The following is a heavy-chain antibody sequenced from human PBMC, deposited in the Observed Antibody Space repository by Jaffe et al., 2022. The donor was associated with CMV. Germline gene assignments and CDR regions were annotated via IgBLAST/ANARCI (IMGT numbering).Heavy chain of an antibody. J-gene: IGHJ4*02. CDR3: ARRALFTQEEFDY. CDR2: IGPNNVHT. CDR1: GYTFTTYG. Sequence: QVQLVQSGAEIKKPGASVKVSCKASGYTFTTYGITWVRRTPGQGLEWMGWMGWIGPNNVHTNYAERLQDRVTMTTDTSTTTAYMELRSLRSDDTAIYYCARRALFTQEEFDYWGQGTLVTVSS. D-gene: IGHD3-3*01. V-gene: IGHV1-18*01.